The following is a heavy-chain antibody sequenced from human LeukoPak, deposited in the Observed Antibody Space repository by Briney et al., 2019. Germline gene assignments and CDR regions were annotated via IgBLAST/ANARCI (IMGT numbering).Heavy chain of an antibody. CDR3: ARDPNRYYYDSSGYYLVLGSWFDP. CDR1: GYTFTSYY. V-gene: IGHV1-46*01. CDR2: INPSGGST. J-gene: IGHJ5*02. D-gene: IGHD3-22*01. Sequence: ASVKVSCKASGYTFTSYYMHWVRQAPGQGLEWMGIINPSGGSTSYAQKFQGRVTMTRDMSTSTVYMELSSLRSEDTAVYYCARDPNRYYYDSSGYYLVLGSWFDPWGQGTLVTVSS.